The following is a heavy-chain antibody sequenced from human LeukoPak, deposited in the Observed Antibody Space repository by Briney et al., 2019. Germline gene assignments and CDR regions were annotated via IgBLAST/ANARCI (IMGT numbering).Heavy chain of an antibody. V-gene: IGHV3-30-3*01. CDR3: ARERDSSGWSLGGWLDP. Sequence: GGSLRLSCAASGFSFSDNAMHWVRQAPGKGLAWVTLMAYDGSNKYYADFVNGRFTISRDNSKNTLFLQMNDLRVEDTAVYYCARERDSSGWSLGGWLDPWGQGTLVTVSS. CDR2: MAYDGSNK. CDR1: GFSFSDNA. J-gene: IGHJ5*02. D-gene: IGHD6-19*01.